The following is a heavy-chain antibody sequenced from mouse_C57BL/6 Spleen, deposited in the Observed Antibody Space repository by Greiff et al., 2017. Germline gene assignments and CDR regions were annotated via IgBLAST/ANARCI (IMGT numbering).Heavy chain of an antibody. CDR1: GFTFSDYG. D-gene: IGHD1-1*01. CDR2: ISSGSSTI. V-gene: IGHV5-17*01. Sequence: EVHLVESGGGLVKPGGSLKLSCAASGFTFSDYGMHWVRQAPEKGLEWVAYISSGSSTIYYADTVKGRFTISRDNAKNTLFLQMTSLRSEDTAMYYCARRGGSSYPSYWYFDVWGTGTTVTVSS. J-gene: IGHJ1*03. CDR3: ARRGGSSYPSYWYFDV.